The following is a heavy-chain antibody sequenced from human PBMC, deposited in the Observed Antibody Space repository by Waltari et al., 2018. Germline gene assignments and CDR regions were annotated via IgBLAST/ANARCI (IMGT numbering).Heavy chain of an antibody. V-gene: IGHV4-31*03. CDR2: IYYSGRT. CDR1: GGSISSGGYY. Sequence: QVQLQESGPGLVKPSQTLSLTCTVSGGSISSGGYYWSWIRQHPGKGLEWIGYIYYSGRTYYNPSLKSRVTISVDTSKNQVSLKLSSVTAADTAVYYCARGSGGGEVRFGELLTPWGQGTLVTVSS. J-gene: IGHJ5*02. CDR3: ARGSGGGEVRFGELLTP. D-gene: IGHD3-10*01.